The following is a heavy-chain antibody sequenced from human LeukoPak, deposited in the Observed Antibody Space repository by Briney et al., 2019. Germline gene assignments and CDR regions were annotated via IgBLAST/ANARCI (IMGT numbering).Heavy chain of an antibody. CDR3: ARIAAAENYFDY. CDR2: ISAYNGNT. Sequence: ASVKVSCRASGYSFTTYTITWVRQAPGQGLEWMGWISAYNGNTNCAQKLQGRVTMTTDTSTSTAYMELRSLRSDDTAVYYCARIAAAENYFDYWGQGTLVTVSP. J-gene: IGHJ4*02. D-gene: IGHD6-13*01. V-gene: IGHV1-18*01. CDR1: GYSFTTYT.